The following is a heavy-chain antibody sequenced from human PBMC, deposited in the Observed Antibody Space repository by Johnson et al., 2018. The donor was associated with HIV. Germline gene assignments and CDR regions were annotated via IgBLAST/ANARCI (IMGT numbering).Heavy chain of an antibody. CDR3: ASYDILTGYYAFDI. Sequence: VQLVESGGGVVQPGRSLRLSCAASGFTVSSNYMSWVRQAPGKGLEWVSVIYSGCSTYYADSVKGRFTISRDNSKNTLYLQMNSLRAEDTAVYYCASYDILTGYYAFDIWGQGTMVTVSS. D-gene: IGHD3-9*01. CDR1: GFTVSSNY. V-gene: IGHV3-66*02. CDR2: IYSGCST. J-gene: IGHJ3*02.